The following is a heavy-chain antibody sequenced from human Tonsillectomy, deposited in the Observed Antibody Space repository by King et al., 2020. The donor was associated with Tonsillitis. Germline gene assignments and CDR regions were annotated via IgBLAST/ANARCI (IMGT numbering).Heavy chain of an antibody. Sequence: VQLVQSGAEVKKSGASVKVSCKASGYTFTGYYVYWVRQAPGQGLEWMGWINPNSGGTNYAQNFQGRVTMTRDTSISTAYMELSRLRSDDTAVYYCARATYDYYDSSGYQKWFDPWGQGTLVTVSP. V-gene: IGHV1-2*02. J-gene: IGHJ5*02. CDR1: GYTFTGYY. D-gene: IGHD3-22*01. CDR2: INPNSGGT. CDR3: ARATYDYYDSSGYQKWFDP.